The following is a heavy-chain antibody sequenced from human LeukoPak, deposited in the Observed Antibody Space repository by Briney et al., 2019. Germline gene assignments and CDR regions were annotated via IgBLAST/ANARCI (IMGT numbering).Heavy chain of an antibody. J-gene: IGHJ5*02. CDR1: GFTFSSYS. CDR3: ATTGGYSYDS. V-gene: IGHV3-48*02. Sequence: GGSLRLSCAASGFTFSSYSMNWVRQSPGKGLEWVSYISFTSSTIFYADSVKGRFTISRDNAKNSLYLQMNSLRDEDTAVYYCATTGGYSYDSWGQGTLVTVSS. CDR2: ISFTSSTI. D-gene: IGHD5-18*01.